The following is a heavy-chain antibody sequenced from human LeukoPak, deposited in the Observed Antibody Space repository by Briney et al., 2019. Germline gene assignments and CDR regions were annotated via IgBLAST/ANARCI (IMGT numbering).Heavy chain of an antibody. CDR3: AIDGTIYDSSGYLFDY. V-gene: IGHV3-23*01. J-gene: IGHJ4*02. D-gene: IGHD3-22*01. Sequence: AGGSLRLSCAASGFTFSSYAMSWVRKAPGKGLEWVSAISGSGGSTYYADSVKGRFTISRDNSKNTLYLQMNSLRAEDTAVYYCAIDGTIYDSSGYLFDYWGQGTLVTVSS. CDR1: GFTFSSYA. CDR2: ISGSGGST.